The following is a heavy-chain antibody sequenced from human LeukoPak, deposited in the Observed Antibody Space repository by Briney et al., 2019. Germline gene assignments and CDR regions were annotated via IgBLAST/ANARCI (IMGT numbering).Heavy chain of an antibody. D-gene: IGHD2-21*01. J-gene: IGHJ4*02. Sequence: GGSLRLSCAASGFTFSDTWMHWVRQAPGKGLVWVSRIRSDGSDTRYAESVKGRFTISRDNSKNTLYLQMNSLRAEDTAVYYCARGGDHENFDYWGQGTLVTVSS. V-gene: IGHV3-74*01. CDR1: GFTFSDTW. CDR3: ARGGDHENFDY. CDR2: IRSDGSDT.